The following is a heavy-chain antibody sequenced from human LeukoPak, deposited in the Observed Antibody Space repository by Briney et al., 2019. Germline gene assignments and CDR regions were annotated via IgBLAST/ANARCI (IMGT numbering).Heavy chain of an antibody. V-gene: IGHV4-59*01. D-gene: IGHD6-19*01. CDR2: IYYSGST. Sequence: SETLSLTCTVSGGSISSYYWSWIRQPPGKGLEWIGYIYYSGSTKYNPSLKSRVTISVDTSKNQFSLKLSSVTAADTAVYYCARGERYSSGWPYFDYWGQGTLVTVSS. CDR3: ARGERYSSGWPYFDY. J-gene: IGHJ4*02. CDR1: GGSISSYY.